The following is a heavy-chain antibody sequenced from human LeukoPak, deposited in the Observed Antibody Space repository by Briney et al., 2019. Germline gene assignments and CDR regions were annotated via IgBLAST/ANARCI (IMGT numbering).Heavy chain of an antibody. CDR1: GGTFSSYA. J-gene: IGHJ4*02. CDR3: ARHYDFWNGFLDY. CDR2: IIPIFGTA. V-gene: IGHV1-69*05. Sequence: ASVKVSCKASGGTFSSYAISWVRQAPGQGLEWMGGIIPIFGTANYAQKFQGRVTITTDESTSTAYMELSSLRSEDTAVYYCARHYDFWNGFLDYWGQGTLVTVSS. D-gene: IGHD3-3*01.